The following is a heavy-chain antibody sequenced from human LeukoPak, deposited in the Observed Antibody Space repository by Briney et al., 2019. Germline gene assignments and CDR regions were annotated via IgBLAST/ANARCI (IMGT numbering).Heavy chain of an antibody. Sequence: PSETLSLTCTVSGGSISSSRYYWGWIRQPPGKGLEWIGSIYYSGSTYYNPSLKSRVTISVDTSKNQFSLKLSSVTAADTAVYYCARVKADSSHHPYYFDYWGQGTLVTVSS. CDR2: IYYSGST. J-gene: IGHJ4*02. CDR1: GGSISSSRYY. D-gene: IGHD6-13*01. V-gene: IGHV4-39*07. CDR3: ARVKADSSHHPYYFDY.